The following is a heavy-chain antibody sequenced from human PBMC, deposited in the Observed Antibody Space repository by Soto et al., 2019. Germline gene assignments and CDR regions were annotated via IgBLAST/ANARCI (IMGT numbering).Heavy chain of an antibody. Sequence: GSLRLSCAASGFTFGSYAMSWFRQAPGKGLEWVSAISGSGGSTYYADSVKGRFTISRDNSKNTLYLQMNSLRAEDTAVYYCAKFSTVTTHAYYYYYMDVWGKGTTVTVSS. CDR1: GFTFGSYA. V-gene: IGHV3-23*01. CDR2: ISGSGGST. D-gene: IGHD4-17*01. J-gene: IGHJ6*03. CDR3: AKFSTVTTHAYYYYYMDV.